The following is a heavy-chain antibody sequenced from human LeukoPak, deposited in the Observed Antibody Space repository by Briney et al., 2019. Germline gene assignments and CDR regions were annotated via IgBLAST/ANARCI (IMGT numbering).Heavy chain of an antibody. V-gene: IGHV4-38-2*02. CDR2: IYHSGST. CDR3: ARHYYDSSGYYFGIYFDY. Sequence: SETLSLTCTVSGYSISSGYYWGWIRQPPGKGLEWIGSIYHSGSTYYNPSLKSRVTISVDTSKNQFSLKLSSVTAADTAVYYCARHYYDSSGYYFGIYFDYWGQGTLVTVSS. D-gene: IGHD3-22*01. CDR1: GYSISSGYY. J-gene: IGHJ4*02.